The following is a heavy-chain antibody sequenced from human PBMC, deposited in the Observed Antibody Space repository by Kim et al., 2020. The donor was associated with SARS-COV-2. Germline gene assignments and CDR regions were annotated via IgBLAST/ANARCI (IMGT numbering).Heavy chain of an antibody. J-gene: IGHJ4*02. CDR1: GFSLSTSGMY. Sequence: SGPTLVNPTQTLTLTCTFSGFSLSTSGMYVTWIRQSPGKALEWLARIDWDDDEYYSTSLKTRLTISKDTSENQVVLIMTNMDPVDTATYFCARSSEAYSEYMWGSSGTYYFDYWGQGILVTVSS. D-gene: IGHD3-16*01. CDR2: IDWDDDE. V-gene: IGHV2-70*11. CDR3: ARSSEAYSEYMWGSSGTYYFDY.